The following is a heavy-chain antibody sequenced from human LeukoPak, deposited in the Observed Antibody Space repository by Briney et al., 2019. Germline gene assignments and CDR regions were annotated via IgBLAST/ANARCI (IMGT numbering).Heavy chain of an antibody. J-gene: IGHJ4*02. D-gene: IGHD3-22*01. Sequence: GGSLRLSCAASGFTFSSYAMSWVRQAPGKGLEWVSAISGSGDSTYYADSVKGRFTISRDNAKNSLYLQMNSLRAEDTAFYYCGKGPGLTMSRIDYWGQGTLVTVSS. CDR3: GKGPGLTMSRIDY. V-gene: IGHV3-23*01. CDR1: GFTFSSYA. CDR2: ISGSGDST.